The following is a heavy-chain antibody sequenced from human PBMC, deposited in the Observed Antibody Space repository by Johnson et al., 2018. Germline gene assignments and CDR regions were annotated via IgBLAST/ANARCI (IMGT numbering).Heavy chain of an antibody. CDR3: ARDGGTYVWGAFRAFDI. CDR2: INPSGGYT. Sequence: QVQLVQSGAEVKKPGASVKVSCKASGYTFTSYYMHWVRQAPGQGLEWMGRINPSGGYTVYAQKFQGRVTLTRDTSTTTLYMELRSLRPDDTAVYYCARDGGTYVWGAFRAFDIWGQGTMVTVSS. J-gene: IGHJ3*02. D-gene: IGHD3-10*02. CDR1: GYTFTSYY. V-gene: IGHV1-46*01.